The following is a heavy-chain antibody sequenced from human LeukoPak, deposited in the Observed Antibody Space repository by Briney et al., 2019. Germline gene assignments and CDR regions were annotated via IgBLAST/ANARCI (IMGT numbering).Heavy chain of an antibody. CDR2: ISSSSSYI. CDR3: ARELLMTTGAFDI. CDR1: GFTFSSYS. J-gene: IGHJ3*02. D-gene: IGHD4-17*01. V-gene: IGHV3-21*01. Sequence: GSLRLSCAASGFTFSSYSMNWVRQAPGKGLEWVSSISSSSSYIYYADSVKGRFTISRDNAKNSLYLQMNSLRAEDTAVYYCARELLMTTGAFDIWGQGTMVTVSS.